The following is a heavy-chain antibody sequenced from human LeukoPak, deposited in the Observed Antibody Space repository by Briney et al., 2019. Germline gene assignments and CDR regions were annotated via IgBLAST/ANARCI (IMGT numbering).Heavy chain of an antibody. J-gene: IGHJ6*02. D-gene: IGHD1-7*01. V-gene: IGHV1-69*13. CDR1: GGTFSSYA. CDR3: ARSSLMELRYHFYYGMDV. CDR2: IIPIFGTA. Sequence: SVKVSCKASGGTFSSYAISWVRQAPGQGLEWMGGIIPIFGTANYAQKFQGRVTITADESTSTAYMELSSLRSEDTAVYYCARSSLMELRYHFYYGMDVWGQGTTVTVSS.